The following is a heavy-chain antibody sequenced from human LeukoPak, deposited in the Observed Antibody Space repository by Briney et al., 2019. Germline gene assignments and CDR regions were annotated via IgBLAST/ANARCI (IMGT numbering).Heavy chain of an antibody. J-gene: IGHJ4*02. V-gene: IGHV3-74*01. CDR1: GFTFSSYA. D-gene: IGHD1-20*01. Sequence: GRSLRLSCAASGFTFSSYAMHWVRQAPGKGLVWVSRIKSDGITITYADSVKGRFTISRDNAKNTLYLQMNSLRAEDTAVYYCLRDLNWSLDQWGQGTLVTVSS. CDR3: LRDLNWSLDQ. CDR2: IKSDGITI.